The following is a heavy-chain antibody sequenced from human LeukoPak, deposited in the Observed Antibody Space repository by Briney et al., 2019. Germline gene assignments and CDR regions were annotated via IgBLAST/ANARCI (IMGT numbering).Heavy chain of an antibody. V-gene: IGHV4-31*03. J-gene: IGHJ6*02. D-gene: IGHD3-9*01. CDR3: ARFEDDVLTGEDV. Sequence: SQTLSLTCTVSGGSISSGDYYWTWIRQHPGKGLEWIGYIYYSGSTSYNPSLRSRVSISIGTSKKQFSLKLSSVTAADTAVYYCARFEDDVLTGEDVWGQGTTVTVSS. CDR1: GGSISSGDYY. CDR2: IYYSGST.